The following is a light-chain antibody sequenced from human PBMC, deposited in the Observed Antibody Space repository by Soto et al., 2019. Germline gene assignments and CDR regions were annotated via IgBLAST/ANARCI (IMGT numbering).Light chain of an antibody. Sequence: EIVLTQSPGTLSLSPGERATLSCRASQTVNSDYVAWYQQKPGQAPRLLISGASNRATGIPDRFSGSGSGTDFILTISRLEPEDFAMYYYQQYGGSPLVTFGGGTKVEIK. V-gene: IGKV3-20*01. CDR3: QQYGGSPLVT. CDR1: QTVNSDY. J-gene: IGKJ4*01. CDR2: GAS.